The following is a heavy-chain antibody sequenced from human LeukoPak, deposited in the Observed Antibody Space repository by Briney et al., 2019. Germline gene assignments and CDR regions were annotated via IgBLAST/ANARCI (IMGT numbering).Heavy chain of an antibody. CDR2: FDPEDGET. Sequence: ASVKVSCKVSGYTLTELSMHWVRQAPGKGLEWMGGFDPEDGETIYAQKFQGRVTMTEDTSTDTAYMELSSLRSEDTAVYYCATVHPIWFGELLAAFDPWGQGTLVTVSS. CDR1: GYTLTELS. V-gene: IGHV1-24*01. D-gene: IGHD3-10*01. CDR3: ATVHPIWFGELLAAFDP. J-gene: IGHJ5*02.